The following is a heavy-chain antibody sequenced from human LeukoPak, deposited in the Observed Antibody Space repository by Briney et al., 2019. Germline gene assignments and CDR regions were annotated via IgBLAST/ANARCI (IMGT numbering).Heavy chain of an antibody. Sequence: GASVNVSCKASGYTFTGYYIHWVRQAPGQGFEWMGWINPHSGDRNYAQRFQGRVTMTRDTSISTVYMELSGLTSDDTAVYYCARDGPCSSASCQNFDSWGQGALVTVSS. CDR3: ARDGPCSSASCQNFDS. V-gene: IGHV1-2*02. J-gene: IGHJ4*02. CDR1: GYTFTGYY. CDR2: INPHSGDR. D-gene: IGHD2-2*01.